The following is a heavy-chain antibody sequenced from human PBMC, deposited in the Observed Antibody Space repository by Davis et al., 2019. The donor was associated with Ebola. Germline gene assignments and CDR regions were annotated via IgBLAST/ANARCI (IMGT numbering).Heavy chain of an antibody. Sequence: ASVKVSCKASGYTFSSYDIVWVRQAPGQGLEWMGWFNPDTSSTNYVQKFQGRVTMTTDTSTTTVYMELRSLRSDDTAVYYCARGKYYPEYWGQGTLVTVSS. D-gene: IGHD3-10*01. CDR1: GYTFSSYD. CDR3: ARGKYYPEY. V-gene: IGHV1-18*04. J-gene: IGHJ4*02. CDR2: FNPDTSST.